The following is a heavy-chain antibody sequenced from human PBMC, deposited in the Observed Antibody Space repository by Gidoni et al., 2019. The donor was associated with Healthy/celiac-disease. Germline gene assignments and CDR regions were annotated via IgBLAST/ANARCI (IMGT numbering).Heavy chain of an antibody. D-gene: IGHD3-22*01. CDR2: IYSGGST. CDR1: GFTVSSNY. Sequence: EVQLVESGGGLVQPGGSLRLSCAASGFTVSSNYMSWVRQAPGKGLEWVSVIYSGGSTYDADSVKGRFTISRDNSKNTLYLQMNSLRAEDTAVYYCARGSSGYSYFDYWGQGTLVTVSS. V-gene: IGHV3-66*01. J-gene: IGHJ4*02. CDR3: ARGSSGYSYFDY.